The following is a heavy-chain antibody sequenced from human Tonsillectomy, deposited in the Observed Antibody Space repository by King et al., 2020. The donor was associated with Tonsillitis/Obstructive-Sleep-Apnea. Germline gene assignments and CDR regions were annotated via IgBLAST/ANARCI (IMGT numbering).Heavy chain of an antibody. CDR3: ARYVPTFGYGGNVRLFYY. CDR2: IKQDGSEK. Sequence: VQLVESGGGLVQPGGSLRLSCAASGFTFSSNWMSWVRQAPGKGLEWVANIKQDGSEKYYVDSVKGRFTISRDNAKNSLYLQMNSLRAEDTAVYYCARYVPTFGYGGNVRLFYYWGQGTLVTVSS. V-gene: IGHV3-7*03. J-gene: IGHJ4*02. D-gene: IGHD4-23*01. CDR1: GFTFSSNW.